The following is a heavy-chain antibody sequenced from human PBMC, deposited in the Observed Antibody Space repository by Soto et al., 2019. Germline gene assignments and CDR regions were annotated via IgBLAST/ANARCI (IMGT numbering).Heavy chain of an antibody. D-gene: IGHD3-9*01. V-gene: IGHV3-15*01. CDR1: GFTFSNAW. CDR2: IKSKTDGGTT. Sequence: GGSLRLSCAASGFTFSNAWMSWVRQAPGKGLEWVGRIKSKTDGGTTDYAAPVKGRFTISRDDSKNTLYLQMNSLKTEDTAVYYCTTATGPETYYYYGMDVWGKGTTVIASS. J-gene: IGHJ6*04. CDR3: TTATGPETYYYYGMDV.